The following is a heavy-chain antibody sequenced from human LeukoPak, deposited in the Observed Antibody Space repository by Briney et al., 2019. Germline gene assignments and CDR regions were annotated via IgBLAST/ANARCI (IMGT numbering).Heavy chain of an antibody. D-gene: IGHD2-15*01. CDR1: GGSISSYY. J-gene: IGHJ4*02. CDR2: ISGSGGST. Sequence: ETLSLTCTVSGGSISSYYWSWVRQAPGKGLEWVSAISGSGGSTYYADSVKGRFTISRDNSKNTLYLQMNSLRAEDTAVYYCAKGIKKLLGYFDYWGQGTLVTVSS. V-gene: IGHV3-23*01. CDR3: AKGIKKLLGYFDY.